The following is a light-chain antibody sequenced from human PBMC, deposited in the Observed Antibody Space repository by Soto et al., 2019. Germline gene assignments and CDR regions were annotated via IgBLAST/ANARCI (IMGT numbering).Light chain of an antibody. CDR1: RDISNS. Sequence: DIQMTQSPSSVSASVGDRLTITCRASRDISNSLAWYQQKPGKAPKLLIYDASNLEAGVPSRLRGSGSGTDFTFTIRRLQPEDIATYYCQQYENLPTFGQGTRLEIK. CDR2: DAS. CDR3: QQYENLPT. V-gene: IGKV1-33*01. J-gene: IGKJ5*01.